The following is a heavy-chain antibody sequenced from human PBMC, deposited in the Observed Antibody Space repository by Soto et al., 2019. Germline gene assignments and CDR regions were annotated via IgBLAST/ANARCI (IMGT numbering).Heavy chain of an antibody. V-gene: IGHV4-59*01. D-gene: IGHD4-17*01. Sequence: LRETLSLTCTVSRGAISSFYWSWIRQPPGKGLEWIGYIYYSGSTNYNPSLKSRVTISVDSSKTQFSLKLSSVTAADTAVYYCARDLGGDGDYFYWGQGILVTVSS. J-gene: IGHJ4*02. CDR2: IYYSGST. CDR1: RGAISSFY. CDR3: ARDLGGDGDYFY.